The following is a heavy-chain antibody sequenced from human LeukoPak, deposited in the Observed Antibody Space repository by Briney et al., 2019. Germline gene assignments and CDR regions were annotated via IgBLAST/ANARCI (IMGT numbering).Heavy chain of an antibody. CDR3: ARDRVNMVRGVINY. Sequence: GASVKVSCKASGYTFTGYYMHWVRQAPGQGLEWMGWINPNSGGTNYAQKFQGRVTMTRDTSISTAYMELSRLRSDDTAVYYCARDRVNMVRGVINYWGQGTLVTVSS. CDR1: GYTFTGYY. J-gene: IGHJ4*02. V-gene: IGHV1-2*02. CDR2: INPNSGGT. D-gene: IGHD3-10*01.